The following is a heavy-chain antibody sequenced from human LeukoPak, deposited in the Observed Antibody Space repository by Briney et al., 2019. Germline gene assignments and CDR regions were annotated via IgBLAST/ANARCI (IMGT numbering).Heavy chain of an antibody. D-gene: IGHD3-22*01. Sequence: GGSLRLSCAASGFIVNTNYMTWVRQAPGKGLEWVSILFGGGTAYYADSVKGRFTISRDISKNTLYLQMNSLRAEDTAVYYCARGEHSMIVAFDIWGQGTMVTVSS. J-gene: IGHJ3*02. CDR2: LFGGGTA. V-gene: IGHV3-53*01. CDR3: ARGEHSMIVAFDI. CDR1: GFIVNTNY.